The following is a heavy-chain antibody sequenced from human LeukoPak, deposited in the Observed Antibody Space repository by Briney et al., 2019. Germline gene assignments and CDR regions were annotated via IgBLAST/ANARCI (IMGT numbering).Heavy chain of an antibody. J-gene: IGHJ4*02. V-gene: IGHV3-33*01. CDR3: ARDVNYYDSSGYLDY. Sequence: PARSLILSCAASGFTFSSHGMHWVRQAPGKGLEWVAVIWYDGRNKYYADSVKGRFTISRDNSKNTLYLQMNSLRAEDTAVYYCARDVNYYDSSGYLDYWGQGTLVTVSS. D-gene: IGHD3-22*01. CDR1: GFTFSSHG. CDR2: IWYDGRNK.